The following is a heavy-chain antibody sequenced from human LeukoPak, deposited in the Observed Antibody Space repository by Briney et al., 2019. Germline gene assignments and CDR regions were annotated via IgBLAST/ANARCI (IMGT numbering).Heavy chain of an antibody. J-gene: IGHJ6*03. CDR3: ARGRRCSSTSCYTNYYYYYMDV. V-gene: IGHV4-34*01. CDR1: GGSFSGYY. CDR2: INHSGST. D-gene: IGHD2-2*02. Sequence: SETLSLTCAVYGGSFSGYYWSWIRQPPGKGLEWVGEINHSGSTNYNPSLKSRVTISVDTSKNQFSLKLSSVTAADTAVYYCARGRRCSSTSCYTNYYYYYMDVWGKGTTVTVSS.